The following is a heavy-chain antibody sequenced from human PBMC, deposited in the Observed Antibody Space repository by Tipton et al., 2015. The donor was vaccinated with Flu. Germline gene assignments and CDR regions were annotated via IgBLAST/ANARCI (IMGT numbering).Heavy chain of an antibody. CDR1: GGSFSGYY. CDR2: INHSGST. V-gene: IGHV4-34*01. Sequence: TLSLTCAVYGGSFSGYYWSWIRQPPGKGLEWIGEINHSGSTNYNPSLKSRVTMSVDTSKNQFSLKLSSVTAADTAVYYCARDFSHYYDSIGNDYWGQGTLVTVSS. D-gene: IGHD3-22*01. J-gene: IGHJ4*02. CDR3: ARDFSHYYDSIGNDY.